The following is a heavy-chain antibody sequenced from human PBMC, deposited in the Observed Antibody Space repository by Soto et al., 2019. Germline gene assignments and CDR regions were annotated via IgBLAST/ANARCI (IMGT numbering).Heavy chain of an antibody. J-gene: IGHJ4*02. CDR1: CYTFTSYG. Sequence: ASVKVSCKASCYTFTSYGISLFRQAPGQGLEWMGWISAYNGNTNYAQKLQGRVTMTTDTSTSTAYMELRSLRSDDTAVYYCAREVLWNHFEYWGQGTLVTVSS. CDR2: ISAYNGNT. CDR3: AREVLWNHFEY. D-gene: IGHD1-1*01. V-gene: IGHV1-18*04.